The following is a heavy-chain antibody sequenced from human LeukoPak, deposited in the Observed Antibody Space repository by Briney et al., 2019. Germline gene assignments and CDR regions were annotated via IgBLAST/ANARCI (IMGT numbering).Heavy chain of an antibody. J-gene: IGHJ4*02. Sequence: GGSLRLSCAASGFTFSSYAMSWVRQAPGKGLEWVSAISGSGGSTYYAASVKGRFTISRDNSKNTLYLQMNSLRAEDTAVYYCAKDFWSGYYNWGYYFDYWGQGTLVTVSS. CDR2: ISGSGGST. CDR1: GFTFSSYA. D-gene: IGHD3-3*01. V-gene: IGHV3-23*01. CDR3: AKDFWSGYYNWGYYFDY.